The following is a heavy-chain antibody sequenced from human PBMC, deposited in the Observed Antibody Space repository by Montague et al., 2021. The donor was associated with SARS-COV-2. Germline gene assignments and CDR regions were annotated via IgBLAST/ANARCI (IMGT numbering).Heavy chain of an antibody. CDR2: IYWNGDK. V-gene: IGHV2-5*01. D-gene: IGHD3-10*01. Sequence: PALVKPTQTLTLTCTFSGFSLRSDDEGVAWIRQSPGQALEWLALIYWNGDKRYSSSLQRRLTITKDTSENQVVLTMTNMDPVDTATYYCAHRGMIRGLIFDYWGQGTLVTVSS. CDR3: AHRGMIRGLIFDY. J-gene: IGHJ4*02. CDR1: GFSLRSDDEG.